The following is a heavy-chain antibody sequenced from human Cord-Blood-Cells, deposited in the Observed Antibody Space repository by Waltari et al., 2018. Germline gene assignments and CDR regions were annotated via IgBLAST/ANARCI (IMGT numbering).Heavy chain of an antibody. D-gene: IGHD3-3*01. V-gene: IGHV3-7*01. J-gene: IGHJ4*02. Sequence: EVQLVESGGGLVQPGGSLRLSCAASGFTFSSYWMSWVLQAPGKGLEWVATIKEDGSEKYFVDSVKGRFTISRDNAKNSLYLQMNSLRAEDTAVYYCASEWFLAYWGQGTLVTVSS. CDR1: GFTFSSYW. CDR2: IKEDGSEK. CDR3: ASEWFLAY.